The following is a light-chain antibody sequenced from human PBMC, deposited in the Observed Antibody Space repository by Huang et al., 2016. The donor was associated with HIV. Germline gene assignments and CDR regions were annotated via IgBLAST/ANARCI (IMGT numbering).Light chain of an antibody. V-gene: IGKV3-11*01. Sequence: EIVLTQSPATLSLSPGERATLSFRAIQSVSNYLGWYHPKQCQAPRRLIYDASNKAAGIPARFRCSGSGTDFTITISSREPEDFAVYYCHQRNIWPPITFGQGTRLEI. CDR1: QSVSNY. J-gene: IGKJ5*01. CDR3: HQRNIWPPIT. CDR2: DAS.